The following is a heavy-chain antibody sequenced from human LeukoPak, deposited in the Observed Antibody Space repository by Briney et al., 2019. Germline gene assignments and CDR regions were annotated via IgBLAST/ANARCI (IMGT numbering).Heavy chain of an antibody. Sequence: SETLSLTCTVSGSSIRTYTHWGWIRQPPGKWLEWIGSIHHTGKTYYNPSLESRVTISVDTSKNQFSLKLSSVSAADTAFYFCLNSGSNYEAVSWGQGTLVTVSS. CDR1: GSSIRTYTH. CDR3: LNSGSNYEAVS. D-gene: IGHD5-18*01. V-gene: IGHV4-38-2*02. CDR2: IHHTGKT. J-gene: IGHJ5*02.